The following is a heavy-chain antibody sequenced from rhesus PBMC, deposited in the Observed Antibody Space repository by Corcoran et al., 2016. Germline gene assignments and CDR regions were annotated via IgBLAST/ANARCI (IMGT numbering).Heavy chain of an antibody. CDR3: AILTPKPQDY. D-gene: IGHD2-15*01. CDR2: IYGSGTRT. CDR1: GGSISSSY. J-gene: IGHJ4*01. V-gene: IGHV4-169*01. Sequence: QLQLQESGPGLVKPSENLSVTCAVPGGSISSSYWSWIRQAPGKGLELIGYIYGSGTRTNYHPSLKSRVTLSVDTSKNQLSLKLRSVTAADPAVYYCAILTPKPQDYWGQGVLGTVSS.